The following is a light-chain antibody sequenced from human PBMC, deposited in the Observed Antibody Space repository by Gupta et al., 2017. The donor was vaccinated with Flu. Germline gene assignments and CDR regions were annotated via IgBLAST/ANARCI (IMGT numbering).Light chain of an antibody. CDR3: QSYDSSLRGWDV. V-gene: IGLV1-40*01. CDR1: SSNIGAGYD. J-gene: IGLJ1*01. Sequence: QSVLTQPPSVSGAPGQRITISCTGSSSNIGAGYDVHWYQQLPGSAPKLLIYGDNNRPSGVPDRFSVSKSGTSASLAIAGLQAEDEADYYCQSYDSSLRGWDVFGSGTKVTVL. CDR2: GDN.